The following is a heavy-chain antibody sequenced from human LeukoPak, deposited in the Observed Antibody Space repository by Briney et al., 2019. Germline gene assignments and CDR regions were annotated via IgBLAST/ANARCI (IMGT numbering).Heavy chain of an antibody. V-gene: IGHV7-4-1*02. CDR2: INTNTGNP. J-gene: IGHJ4*02. CDR3: ARGVIGSSGVNDY. Sequence: GASVKVSCKASGYIFTDYGISWVRQAPGQGLEWMGWINTNTGNPTYAQGFTGRFVFSLDTSVSTAYLQISSLKAEDTAVYYCARGVIGSSGVNDYWGQGTLVTVSS. D-gene: IGHD3-22*01. CDR1: GYIFTDYG.